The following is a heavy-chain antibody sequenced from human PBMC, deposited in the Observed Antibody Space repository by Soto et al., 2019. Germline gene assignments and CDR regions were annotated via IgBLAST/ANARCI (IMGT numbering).Heavy chain of an antibody. CDR1: GFTFSSYA. Sequence: EVQLVESGGGLVQPGGSLRLSCAASGFTFSSYAMHWVRQAPGKGLEYVSAISNNGGSTYYANSVKGRFTISRDNSKNTLYLQMGSLRAEDMAVYYCARRDGYNFDYWGQGTLVTVSS. D-gene: IGHD5-12*01. V-gene: IGHV3-64*01. CDR3: ARRDGYNFDY. CDR2: ISNNGGST. J-gene: IGHJ4*02.